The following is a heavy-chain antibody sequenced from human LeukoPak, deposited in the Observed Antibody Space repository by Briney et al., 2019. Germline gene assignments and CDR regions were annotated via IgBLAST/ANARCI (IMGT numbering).Heavy chain of an antibody. D-gene: IGHD3-10*01. J-gene: IGHJ4*02. V-gene: IGHV4-61*08. Sequence: SETLSLTCTVSGASVGSAGYHWSWIRQPPGKGLEWIGYIYYSGSTNYNPSLKSRVTISVDTSKNQFSLKLSSVTAADTAVYYCARSWGSYYNWAFDYWGQGTLVTVSS. CDR2: IYYSGST. CDR1: GASVGSAGYH. CDR3: ARSWGSYYNWAFDY.